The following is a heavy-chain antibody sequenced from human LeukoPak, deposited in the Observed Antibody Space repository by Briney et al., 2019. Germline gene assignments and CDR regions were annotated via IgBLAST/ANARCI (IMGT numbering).Heavy chain of an antibody. V-gene: IGHV3-74*01. Sequence: GGSLRLSCAVSGITFSSYWMHWVRQDPGRGLLWVSRINTQGTYANYADSVKGRFTISRDNAKNTLYLQMSSLRADDTAVYYCVIDLGDYNDFWGQGTLVSVSS. CDR2: INTQGTYA. D-gene: IGHD2-15*01. CDR1: GITFSSYW. CDR3: VIDLGDYNDF. J-gene: IGHJ4*02.